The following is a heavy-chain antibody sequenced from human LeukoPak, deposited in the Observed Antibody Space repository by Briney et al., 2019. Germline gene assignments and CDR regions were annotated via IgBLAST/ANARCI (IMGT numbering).Heavy chain of an antibody. D-gene: IGHD3-22*01. J-gene: IGHJ4*02. V-gene: IGHV3-11*01. CDR1: GFTFSDYY. CDR3: AKEIYYYDSSGYLDY. Sequence: GGSLRLSCAASGFTFSDYYMSWIRQAPGKGLEWVSYISSSGSTIYYADSVKGRFTISRDNAKNSLYLQMNSLRAEDTAVYYCAKEIYYYDSSGYLDYWGQGTLVTVSS. CDR2: ISSSGSTI.